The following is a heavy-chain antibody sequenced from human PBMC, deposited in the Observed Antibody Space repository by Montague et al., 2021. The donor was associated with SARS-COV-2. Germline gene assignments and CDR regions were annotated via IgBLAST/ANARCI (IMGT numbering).Heavy chain of an antibody. CDR1: GDSFSSHS. D-gene: IGHD3-9*01. Sequence: SETLSLTCEIYGDSFSSHSWSWVRQAPGKGLEWTGEITHSGTINYNPSLGRRVTVSLDPSKNRFSLKINSVTAADTALYYCVGFGYDVLTGYIPLWGQGSPITVSS. V-gene: IGHV4-34*01. CDR3: VGFGYDVLTGYIPL. CDR2: ITHSGTI. J-gene: IGHJ4*02.